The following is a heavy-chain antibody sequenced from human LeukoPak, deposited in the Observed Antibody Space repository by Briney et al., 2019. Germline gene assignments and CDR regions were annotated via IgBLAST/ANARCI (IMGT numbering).Heavy chain of an antibody. J-gene: IGHJ4*02. CDR2: INPNSGGT. CDR1: GYTFTGYY. Sequence: ASVKVSCKASGYTFTGYYMHWVRQAPGQGLEWIGCINPNSGGTNYAQKFQGRVTMTRDTSISTAYMELSSLRSDDTAVCYCARVVGGNYYGSESDDYWGQGTLVTVSS. V-gene: IGHV1-2*02. CDR3: ARVVGGNYYGSESDDY. D-gene: IGHD3-10*01.